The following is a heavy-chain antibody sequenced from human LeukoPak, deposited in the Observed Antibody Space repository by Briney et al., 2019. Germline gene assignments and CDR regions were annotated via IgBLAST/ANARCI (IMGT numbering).Heavy chain of an antibody. Sequence: ASVKVSFKASGYTFTAYYMHWVRQAPGQGLEWMGWIKCDSGGTEYSRNYRGRVTMTRDTSISTAYMELTRLTSDDTAVYCCVGSNWAAGAAFDSWGQGTQVTVSS. CDR3: VGSNWAAGAAFDS. CDR1: GYTFTAYY. D-gene: IGHD6-13*01. V-gene: IGHV1-2*02. CDR2: IKCDSGGT. J-gene: IGHJ4*02.